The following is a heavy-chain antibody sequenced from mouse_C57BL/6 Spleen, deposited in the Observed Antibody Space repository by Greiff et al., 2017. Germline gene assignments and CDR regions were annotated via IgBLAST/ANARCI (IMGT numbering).Heavy chain of an antibody. CDR3: ARGDSSDYFDY. V-gene: IGHV1-82*01. D-gene: IGHD3-2*02. CDR1: GYAFSSSW. CDR2: IYPGDGDT. J-gene: IGHJ2*01. Sequence: VQLQESGPELVKPGASVKISCKASGYAFSSSWMNWVKQRPGKGLEWIGRIYPGDGDTNYNGKFKGKATLTADKSSSTAYMQLSSLTSEDSAVYCCARGDSSDYFDYWGQGTTLTVSS.